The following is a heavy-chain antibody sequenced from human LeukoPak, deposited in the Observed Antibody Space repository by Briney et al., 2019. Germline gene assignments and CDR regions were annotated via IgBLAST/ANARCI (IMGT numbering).Heavy chain of an antibody. CDR2: IKEDGSEI. J-gene: IGHJ6*02. Sequence: GGSLRLSCAASGFMFSNYWMTWVRQAPGKGLEWVANIKEDGSEIYYVDSVKGRFTISRDNSKNTLYLQMNSLRAEDTAVYYCASVVTDLYYYYGMDVWGQGTTVTVSS. CDR3: ASVVTDLYYYYGMDV. CDR1: GFMFSNYW. V-gene: IGHV3-7*03. D-gene: IGHD2-21*02.